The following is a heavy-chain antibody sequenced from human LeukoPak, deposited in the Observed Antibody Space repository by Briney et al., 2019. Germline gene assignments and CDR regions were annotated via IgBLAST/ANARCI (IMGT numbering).Heavy chain of an antibody. J-gene: IGHJ3*02. V-gene: IGHV3-9*01. CDR2: ISWNSGSI. D-gene: IGHD1-26*01. CDR3: AKDRHGFIVGATSAFDI. CDR1: GFTFDDYA. Sequence: GRSLRLSCAASGFTFDDYAMHWVRQAPGKGLEWVSGISWNSGSIGYADSVKGRFTISRDNAKNSLYLQMNSLRAEDTALYYCAKDRHGFIVGATSAFDIWGQGTMVTVSS.